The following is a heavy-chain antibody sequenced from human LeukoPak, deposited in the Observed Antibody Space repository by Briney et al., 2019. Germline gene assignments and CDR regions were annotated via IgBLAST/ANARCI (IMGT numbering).Heavy chain of an antibody. D-gene: IGHD2-15*01. CDR2: ISYDGSNK. CDR3: ARAGGGTVSIYYYYYMDV. J-gene: IGHJ6*03. V-gene: IGHV3-30*04. Sequence: GGSLRLSCAASGFTFSSYAMHWVRQAPGKGLEWVAVISYDGSNKYYADSVKGRFTISRDNSKNTLYLQMNSLRAEDTAVYYCARAGGGTVSIYYYYYMDVWGKGTTVTVSS. CDR1: GFTFSSYA.